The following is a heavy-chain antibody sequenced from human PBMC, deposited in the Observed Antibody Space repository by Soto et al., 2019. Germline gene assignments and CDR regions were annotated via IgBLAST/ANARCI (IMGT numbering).Heavy chain of an antibody. CDR3: ARGVYGSGNYYTGPSAFDI. Sequence: QVQLEQSGAEVKKPGSSVKISCKASGGTLSDHGVSWLRQAPGQGLEWVGGTIPVFNTAKYAPKFQGRVTSAADKSTNIAYMELGSQRSDDTAFYYCARGVYGSGNYYTGPSAFDIWGQGTLVIVSS. J-gene: IGHJ3*02. CDR2: TIPVFNTA. CDR1: GGTLSDHG. D-gene: IGHD3-10*01. V-gene: IGHV1-69*06.